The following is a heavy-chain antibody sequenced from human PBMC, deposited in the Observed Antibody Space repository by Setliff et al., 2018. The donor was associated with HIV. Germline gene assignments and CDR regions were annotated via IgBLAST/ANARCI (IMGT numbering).Heavy chain of an antibody. CDR2: INPSGGST. J-gene: IGHJ3*02. CDR1: GYTFTSYG. CDR3: ARGLREVTNYGDYPHAFDI. Sequence: ASVKVSCKASGYTFTSYGISWVRQAPGQGLEWMGIINPSGGSTSYAQKFQGRVTMTRDTSTSTVYMELSSLRSEDTAVYYCARGLREVTNYGDYPHAFDIWGQGTMVTVSS. V-gene: IGHV1-46*01. D-gene: IGHD4-17*01.